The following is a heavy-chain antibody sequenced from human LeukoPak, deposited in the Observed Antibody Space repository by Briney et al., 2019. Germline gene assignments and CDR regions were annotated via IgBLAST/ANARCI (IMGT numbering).Heavy chain of an antibody. Sequence: GGSLRLSCAASGFTFSSYSMNWVRQAPGKGLEWVSSISSSSSYIYYADSVKGRFTISRDNAKNSLYLQMNSLRAEDTAVYYCAREGGDYGDYFDYWGQGTLVTVSS. J-gene: IGHJ4*02. CDR1: GFTFSSYS. CDR2: ISSSSSYI. CDR3: AREGGDYGDYFDY. D-gene: IGHD4-17*01. V-gene: IGHV3-21*01.